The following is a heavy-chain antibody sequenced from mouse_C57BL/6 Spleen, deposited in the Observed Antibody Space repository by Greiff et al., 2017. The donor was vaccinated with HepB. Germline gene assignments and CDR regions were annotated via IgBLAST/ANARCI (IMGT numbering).Heavy chain of an antibody. V-gene: IGHV3-6*01. Sequence: EVQLQESGPGLVKPSQSLSLTCSVTGYSITSGYYWNWIRQFPGNKLEWMGYISYDGSNNYNPSLKNRISITRDTSKNQFFLKLNSVTTEDTATYYWASLSGTGYFDYWGQGTTLTVSS. D-gene: IGHD4-1*01. J-gene: IGHJ2*01. CDR3: ASLSGTGYFDY. CDR1: GYSITSGYY. CDR2: ISYDGSN.